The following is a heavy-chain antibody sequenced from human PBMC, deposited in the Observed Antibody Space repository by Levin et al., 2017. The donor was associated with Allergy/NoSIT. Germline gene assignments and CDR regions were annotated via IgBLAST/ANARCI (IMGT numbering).Heavy chain of an antibody. V-gene: IGHV3-72*01. D-gene: IGHD3-10*01. CDR3: AREYVEYLVRGVNLYYYYGMDV. CDR1: GFTFSDHY. CDR2: TRNKANSYTT. J-gene: IGHJ6*02. Sequence: GGSLRLSCAASGFTFSDHYMDWVRQAPGKGLEWVGRTRNKANSYTTEYAASVKGRFTISRDDSKNSLYLQMNSLKTEDTAVYYCAREYVEYLVRGVNLYYYYGMDVWGQGTTVTVSS.